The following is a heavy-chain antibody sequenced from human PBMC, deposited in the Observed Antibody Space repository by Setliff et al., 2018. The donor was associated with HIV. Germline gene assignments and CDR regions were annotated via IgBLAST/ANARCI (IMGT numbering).Heavy chain of an antibody. CDR1: GGSIISDIFY. CDR3: ARYTVGSMVDY. Sequence: PSETLSLTCSVSGGSIISDIFYWGWIRQPPGKGLEWIGSIYPGSTKCNPSLRIRLTISLDSPTNQCSVTLSSVTAADTAMYYCARYTVGSMVDYWGPGTQVTVSS. V-gene: IGHV4-39*01. J-gene: IGHJ4*02. D-gene: IGHD5-12*01. CDR2: IYPGST.